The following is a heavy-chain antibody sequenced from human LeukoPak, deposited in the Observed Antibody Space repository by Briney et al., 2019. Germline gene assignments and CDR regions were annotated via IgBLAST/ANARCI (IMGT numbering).Heavy chain of an antibody. CDR1: GFTFSTYA. CDR3: ARGSGFGV. J-gene: IGHJ4*02. CDR2: ISGSGGST. V-gene: IGHV3-23*01. Sequence: GGSLRLSCAASGFTFSTYAMNWVRQAPGKGLEWVSVISGSGGSTYYADSVKGRFTISRDNSKNTLYLQMNSLRVEDTAVYYCARGSGFGVWGQGTLVTVSS. D-gene: IGHD3-9*01.